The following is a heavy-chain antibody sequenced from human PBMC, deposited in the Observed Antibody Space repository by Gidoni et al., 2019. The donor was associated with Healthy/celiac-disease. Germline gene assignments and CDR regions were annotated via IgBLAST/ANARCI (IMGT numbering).Heavy chain of an antibody. CDR2: ISYDGSNK. J-gene: IGHJ6*03. CDR3: ARVPEEYSSSLLDDYYMDV. V-gene: IGHV3-30-3*01. Sequence: QVQLVESGGGVVQPGRSLRLSCAASGFTFSSYAMHWVRQAPGKGLEWVAVISYDGSNKYYADSVKGRFTISRDNSKNTLYLQMNSLRAEDTAVYYCARVPEEYSSSLLDDYYMDVWGKGTTVTVSS. CDR1: GFTFSSYA. D-gene: IGHD6-6*01.